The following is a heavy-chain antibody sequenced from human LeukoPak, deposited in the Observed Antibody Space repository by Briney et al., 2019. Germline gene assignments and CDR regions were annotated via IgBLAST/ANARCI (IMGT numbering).Heavy chain of an antibody. CDR1: GFTVSSNY. J-gene: IGHJ3*02. V-gene: IGHV3-53*01. CDR2: IYSGGST. D-gene: IGHD3-10*01. CDR3: ARENYGRGAFDI. Sequence: GGSLRLSCAASGFTVSSNYMSWVRQAPGKGLEWVSVIYSGGSTYYADSVEGRFTISRDNSKNTLYPQMNSLRAEDTAVYYCARENYGRGAFDIWGQGTMVTVSS.